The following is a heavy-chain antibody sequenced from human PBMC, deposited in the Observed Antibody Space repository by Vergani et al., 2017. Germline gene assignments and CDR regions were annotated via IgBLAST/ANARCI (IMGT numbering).Heavy chain of an antibody. Sequence: EVQLVESGGGLVQPGGSLRLSCAASGFTFSSYAMSWVRQAPGKGLEWVSAISGSGGSTYYADSVKGRFTISRDNSKNTLYLQMNSLRAEDTAVYYCAKVVGVHFSYYYGMDVWGQGTTVTVSS. J-gene: IGHJ6*02. V-gene: IGHV3-23*04. CDR2: ISGSGGST. CDR1: GFTFSSYA. D-gene: IGHD3-16*01. CDR3: AKVVGVHFSYYYGMDV.